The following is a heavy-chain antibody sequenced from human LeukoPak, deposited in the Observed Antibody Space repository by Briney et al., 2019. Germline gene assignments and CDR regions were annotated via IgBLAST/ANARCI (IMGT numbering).Heavy chain of an antibody. J-gene: IGHJ3*01. D-gene: IGHD6-6*01. CDR3: ARRVATRPVYAFDV. Sequence: PSETLSLTCTVSGGSISSGGYYWSWIRQHPGKGLEWIGYIYYSGSINSNPSLKSRVTISLDTSKNQFSLRLTSVTAADTAVYYCARRVATRPVYAFDVWGQGTMVTVSS. CDR2: IYYSGSI. V-gene: IGHV4-61*08. CDR1: GGSISSGGYY.